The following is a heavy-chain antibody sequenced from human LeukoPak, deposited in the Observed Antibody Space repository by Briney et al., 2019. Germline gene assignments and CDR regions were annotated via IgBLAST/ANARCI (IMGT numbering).Heavy chain of an antibody. D-gene: IGHD3-10*01. V-gene: IGHV3-74*01. CDR2: INGDGGSS. CDR3: AKGGGRGSLDI. Sequence: PGGSLRLSCAASGFTFSSNWMHWVRQVPGEGLVWISQINGDGGSSGHADFVEGRLTISRDNAKNTPYLQMNSLRAEDTAVYYCAKGGGRGSLDIWGQGTMVTVSS. J-gene: IGHJ3*02. CDR1: GFTFSSNW.